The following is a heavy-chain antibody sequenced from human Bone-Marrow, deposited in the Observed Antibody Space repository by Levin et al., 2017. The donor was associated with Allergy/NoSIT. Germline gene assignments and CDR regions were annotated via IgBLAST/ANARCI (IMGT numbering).Heavy chain of an antibody. V-gene: IGHV3-48*02. D-gene: IGHD7-27*01. CDR3: ARDKNWAYDY. CDR1: GFTFGSYS. CDR2: ITRDSGIK. J-gene: IGHJ4*02. Sequence: AGGSLRLSCEDSGFTFGSYSMNWVRQAPGKGLEWISYITRDSGIKSYADSVKGRFTISRDNAQKSLYLQMNSLRDEDTAVYYCARDKNWAYDYWGQGVLVTVSS.